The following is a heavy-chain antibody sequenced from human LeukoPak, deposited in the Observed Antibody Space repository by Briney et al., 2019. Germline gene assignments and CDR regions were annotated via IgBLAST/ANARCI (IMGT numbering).Heavy chain of an antibody. CDR2: IYSGGNT. J-gene: IGHJ4*02. D-gene: IGHD4-11*01. Sequence: GGSLRLSCTVSGFTVSSNSMSWVRLAPGKGLEWVSFIYSGGNTHYSDSVKGRFTISRDNSKNTLYLQMNSLRAEDTAVYYCAQGSAYSNYFCFVYWGQGTLVTVSS. CDR1: GFTVSSNS. CDR3: AQGSAYSNYFCFVY. V-gene: IGHV3-53*01.